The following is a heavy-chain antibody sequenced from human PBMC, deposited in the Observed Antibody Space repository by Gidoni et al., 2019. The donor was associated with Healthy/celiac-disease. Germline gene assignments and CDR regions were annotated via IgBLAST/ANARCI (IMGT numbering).Heavy chain of an antibody. CDR1: GFPFSSYS. V-gene: IGHV3-21*01. CDR3: ARTKGDPLEDAFDI. CDR2: ISSSSSYI. D-gene: IGHD1-1*01. J-gene: IGHJ3*02. Sequence: EVQLVESGGGLVMPGGSLSLSCAASGFPFSSYSMNWVRQAPGKGLEWVSAISSSSSYIYYADSGKGRFTISRDKAKNSLYLQMNSLRAEDKAVYYCARTKGDPLEDAFDIWGQGTMVTVSS.